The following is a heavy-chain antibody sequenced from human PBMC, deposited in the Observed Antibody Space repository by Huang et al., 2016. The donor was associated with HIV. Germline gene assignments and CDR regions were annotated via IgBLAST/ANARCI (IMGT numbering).Heavy chain of an antibody. CDR1: GFSLTTTGVG. Sequence: QITLRESGPALVKPTQTLTLTCTFSGFSLTTTGVGVGWIRQPPGQALEWLAFIYSNGDGRYIPYLSSRLTITKDTSKNQVVLTMTNMDPVDTATYYCAHSTDASAATFSFDSWGQGTLVAVSS. CDR2: IYSNGDG. V-gene: IGHV2-5*01. D-gene: IGHD6-25*01. J-gene: IGHJ4*02. CDR3: AHSTDASAATFSFDS.